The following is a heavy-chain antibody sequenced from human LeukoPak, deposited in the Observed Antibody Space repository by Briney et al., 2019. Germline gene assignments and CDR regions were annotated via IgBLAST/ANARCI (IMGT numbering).Heavy chain of an antibody. CDR2: INSDGRSI. CDR1: GFTFSTYW. D-gene: IGHD1-26*01. Sequence: GGSLRLSCVASGFTFSTYWMHRVRRAPGKGPVWVSRINSDGRSISYADSVEGRFTVSRDNAKNTLFLQMDSLRAEDTAIYYCAGGSGSYLNYWGQGTLLTVSS. J-gene: IGHJ4*02. V-gene: IGHV3-74*01. CDR3: AGGSGSYLNY.